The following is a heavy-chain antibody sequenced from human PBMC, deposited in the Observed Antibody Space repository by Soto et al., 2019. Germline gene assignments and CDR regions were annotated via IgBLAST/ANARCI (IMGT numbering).Heavy chain of an antibody. CDR2: ISGSGGST. Sequence: EVQLLESGGGLVQPGGSLRLSCAASGFTFSSYAMRWVRQAPVKGLEWVSAISGSGGSTYYADSVKGRFTISRDNSKNTLYLQMNSLRAVDTAVYYCARRGSGGYYDYWGQGTLVTVSS. J-gene: IGHJ4*02. V-gene: IGHV3-23*01. CDR1: GFTFSSYA. D-gene: IGHD6-19*01. CDR3: ARRGSGGYYDY.